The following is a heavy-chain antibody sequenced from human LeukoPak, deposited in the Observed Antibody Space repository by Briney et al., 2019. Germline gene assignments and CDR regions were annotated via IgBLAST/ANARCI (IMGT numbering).Heavy chain of an antibody. D-gene: IGHD3-16*01. J-gene: IGHJ3*02. Sequence: GASVKVSCKGSGYTFASYGISWVRQAPGQGLEWMGWINAGNGNTKYSQKFQGGVTITRDTSASTAYMELSSLRSEDTAVYYCARVMITFRGAFDIWGQGTMVTVSS. CDR1: GYTFASYG. CDR2: INAGNGNT. V-gene: IGHV1-3*01. CDR3: ARVMITFRGAFDI.